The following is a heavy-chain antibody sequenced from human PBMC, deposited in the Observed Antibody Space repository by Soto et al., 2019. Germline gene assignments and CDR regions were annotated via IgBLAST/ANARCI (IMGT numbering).Heavy chain of an antibody. CDR2: IYYSGST. CDR3: ARTANYGDAFDY. Sequence: SETLSLTCAVYGGSFSGYYWSWIRQPPGKGQEWIGYIYYSGSTYYNPSLKSRVTISVDTSKNQFSLKLSSVTAADTAVYYCARTANYGDAFDYWGQGTPVTVSS. CDR1: GGSFSGYY. J-gene: IGHJ4*02. D-gene: IGHD4-17*01. V-gene: IGHV4-34*09.